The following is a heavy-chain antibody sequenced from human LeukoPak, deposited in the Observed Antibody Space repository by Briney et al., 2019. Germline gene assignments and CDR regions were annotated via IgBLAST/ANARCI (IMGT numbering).Heavy chain of an antibody. CDR3: ARVVPAATPSYYYFDY. J-gene: IGHJ4*02. D-gene: IGHD2-2*01. CDR1: GYTFTSYY. CDR2: INPSGGST. Sequence: GASVKVSCKASGYTFTSYYMHWVRQAPGQGLEWMGIINPSGGSTSYAQEFQGRVTMTRDTSTSTVYMELSSLRSEDTAVYYCARVVPAATPSYYYFDYWGQGTLVTVSS. V-gene: IGHV1-46*03.